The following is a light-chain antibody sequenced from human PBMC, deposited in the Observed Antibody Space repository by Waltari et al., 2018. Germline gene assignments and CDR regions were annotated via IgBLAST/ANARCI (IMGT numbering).Light chain of an antibody. J-gene: IGLJ3*02. CDR2: TND. CDR1: SPNIGQNG. CDR3: AAWDDSRAGRV. V-gene: IGLV1-44*01. Sequence: QSVLTQPPSASGTPGQRVTISCSGSSPNIGQNGGSWYQQFPGTAPKLLIHTNDPRPSGVPARFSGSKSGTSASLAISGLHSDDEAHYYCAAWDDSRAGRVFGGGTKVTVL.